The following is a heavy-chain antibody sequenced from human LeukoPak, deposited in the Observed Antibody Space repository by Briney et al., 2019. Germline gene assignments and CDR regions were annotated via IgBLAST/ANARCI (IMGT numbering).Heavy chain of an antibody. V-gene: IGHV2-5*01. J-gene: IGHJ4*02. CDR1: GFSLTTSGVG. Sequence: SGPTLVHPTPTLTLSCSFSGFSLTTSGVGVGWVRQPPRKALEWLALIYWNDYKPYSPSLKSRLTISKETTKNQVVLTMTDMDPVDTGTYYCARRRGGSGSYYFDYWGQGILVTVSS. D-gene: IGHD3-10*01. CDR2: IYWNDYK. CDR3: ARRRGGSGSYYFDY.